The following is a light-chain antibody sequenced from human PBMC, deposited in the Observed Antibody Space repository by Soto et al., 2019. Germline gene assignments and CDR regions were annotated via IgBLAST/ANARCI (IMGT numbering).Light chain of an antibody. V-gene: IGLV2-23*01. CDR3: CSYAGSSTLV. Sequence: QSALTQPASVSGSPGQSITISCTGTSSDVGSYNLVSWYQQHPGKAPKLMIYEGNKRPSGVSNRFSGSKSGNTASLTISGLQADDEADYYCCSYAGSSTLVFGGGTMLTVL. J-gene: IGLJ2*01. CDR1: SSDVGSYNL. CDR2: EGN.